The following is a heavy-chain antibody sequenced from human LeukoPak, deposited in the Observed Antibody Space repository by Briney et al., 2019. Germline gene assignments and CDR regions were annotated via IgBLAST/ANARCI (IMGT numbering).Heavy chain of an antibody. Sequence: GGSLRLSCAASGFTFNTYTMNWVRQAPGKGLEWVSSISSDSTYIYYADSVRGRFTISRDNAKNSLYLQMNSLRAEDTAIYYCARDPYNGNYGDSYYYYMDVWGKGTTVTISS. D-gene: IGHD1-26*01. CDR2: ISSDSTYI. CDR1: GFTFNTYT. J-gene: IGHJ6*03. V-gene: IGHV3-21*01. CDR3: ARDPYNGNYGDSYYYYMDV.